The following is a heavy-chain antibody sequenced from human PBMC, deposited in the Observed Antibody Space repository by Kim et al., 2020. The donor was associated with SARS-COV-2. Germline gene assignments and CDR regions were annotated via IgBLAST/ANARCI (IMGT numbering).Heavy chain of an antibody. CDR2: IYYSGST. CDR3: ARGVGSSGYYFDY. CDR1: GGSISSGDYY. J-gene: IGHJ4*02. Sequence: SETLSLTCTVSGGSISSGDYYWSWIRQPPGKGLEWIGYIYYSGSTYYNPSLKSRVTISVDTSKNQFSLKLSSVTAADTAVYYCARGVGSSGYYFDYWGQGTLVTVSS. V-gene: IGHV4-30-4*01. D-gene: IGHD3-22*01.